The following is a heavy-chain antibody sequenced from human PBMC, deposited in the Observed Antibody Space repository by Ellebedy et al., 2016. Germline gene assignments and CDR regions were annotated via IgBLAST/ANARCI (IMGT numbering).Heavy chain of an antibody. CDR3: VTRYNGAFDF. J-gene: IGHJ3*01. CDR1: GFRVTSND. V-gene: IGHV3-53*01. CDR2: MYGGGTE. Sequence: GESLKISXAASGFRVTSNDMSWVRQAPGRGLELVSLMYGGGTEYYAESVKGRFTITRDNSRNTLYLQMSGLGAGDTALYYCVTRYNGAFDFWGQGTMVTVSS. D-gene: IGHD1-14*01.